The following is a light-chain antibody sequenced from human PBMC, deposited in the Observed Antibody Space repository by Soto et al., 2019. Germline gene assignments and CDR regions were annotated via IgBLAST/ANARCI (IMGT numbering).Light chain of an antibody. CDR2: DAS. CDR3: QQRSNWT. Sequence: EIVLTQSPATLSLSPGERATLSCRASQSVCSYLVWYQQKPGQAPRLLIYDASNRATGIPARFSGSGSGTDFTLTISSLEPEDFAVYYCQQRSNWTFGQGTKVEIK. V-gene: IGKV3-11*01. J-gene: IGKJ1*01. CDR1: QSVCSY.